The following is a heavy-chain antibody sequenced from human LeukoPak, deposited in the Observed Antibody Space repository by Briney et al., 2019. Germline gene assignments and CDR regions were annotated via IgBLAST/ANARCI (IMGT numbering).Heavy chain of an antibody. D-gene: IGHD6-19*01. CDR1: GFTFSSYG. V-gene: IGHV3-33*01. Sequence: PGRSLRLSCAASGFTFSSYGMQWVRQAPGQGLEWVAVIWYDGSSKYYTDSVKGRFTISRDNSKDTLYLQMNSLRADDTGIYYCARSGGRGWYPADYWGQGTLVTVSS. J-gene: IGHJ4*02. CDR3: ARSGGRGWYPADY. CDR2: IWYDGSSK.